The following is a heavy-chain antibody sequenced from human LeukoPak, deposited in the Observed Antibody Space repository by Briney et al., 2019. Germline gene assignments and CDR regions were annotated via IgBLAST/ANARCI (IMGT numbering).Heavy chain of an antibody. CDR3: ARLSGSHRGWFDP. Sequence: GESLKISCQGSGYTFDSYWIGWVRQMPAKGLEWMGIIYPGDSDARYSPSFQGQVTFSADRSISTAYLQWSSLQASDTAMYYCARLSGSHRGWFDPWGQGTLVTVSS. J-gene: IGHJ5*02. D-gene: IGHD1-26*01. CDR1: GYTFDSYW. V-gene: IGHV5-51*01. CDR2: IYPGDSDA.